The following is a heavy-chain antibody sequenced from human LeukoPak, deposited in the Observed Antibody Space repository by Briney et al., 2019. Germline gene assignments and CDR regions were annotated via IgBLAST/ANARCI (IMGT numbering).Heavy chain of an antibody. D-gene: IGHD2-15*01. CDR3: AKDRGRTWVQVAN. CDR2: VWFDGSNE. Sequence: GGSLRLSCAASGFIFSSYSLHWVRQAPGKGLEWVAIVWFDGSNEYYVDSVKGRFTISRDNSKNTLYLQMNSLRVEDTAVYYCAKDRGRTWVQVANWGQGTLVTVSS. CDR1: GFIFSSYS. J-gene: IGHJ4*02. V-gene: IGHV3-33*06.